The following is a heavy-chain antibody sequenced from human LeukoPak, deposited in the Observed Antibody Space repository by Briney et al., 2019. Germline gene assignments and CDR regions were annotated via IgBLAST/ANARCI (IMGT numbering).Heavy chain of an antibody. CDR2: ISGSGGNT. V-gene: IGHV3-23*01. CDR1: EFSFSRHA. CDR3: AKDVRSRTIVPTGCFDY. J-gene: IGHJ4*02. Sequence: GGSLRLSCAASEFSFSRHAMSWVRRAPGRGLEWVSAISGSGGNTYYADSVKGRFTVSRDNSKNTLFLQMNSLRAVDTAVYYCAKDVRSRTIVPTGCFDYWGQGILVTVSS. D-gene: IGHD5-12*01.